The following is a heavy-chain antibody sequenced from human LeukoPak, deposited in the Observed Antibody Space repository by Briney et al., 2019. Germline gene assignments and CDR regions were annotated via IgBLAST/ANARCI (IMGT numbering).Heavy chain of an antibody. Sequence: GESLKISCKGSGYSFTSYWIGWVRQMPGKGLEWMGIIYPGDSDTRYSPSFQGQVTISADKSISTAYLQWSSLKASDTAMYYCAGPIPSRYCSSTSCYPSGGDAFDIWGQGTMVTVSS. D-gene: IGHD2-2*01. J-gene: IGHJ3*02. CDR1: GYSFTSYW. CDR3: AGPIPSRYCSSTSCYPSGGDAFDI. V-gene: IGHV5-51*01. CDR2: IYPGDSDT.